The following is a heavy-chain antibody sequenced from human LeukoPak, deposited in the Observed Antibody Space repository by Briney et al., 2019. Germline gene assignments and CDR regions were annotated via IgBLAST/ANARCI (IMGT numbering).Heavy chain of an antibody. V-gene: IGHV3-21*01. D-gene: IGHD5-18*01. CDR2: ISSSGGYI. Sequence: GGSLRLSCAASGFSIKSYSMTWVRQAPGKGREWVATISSSGGYIYYADSVKGRFTISRDTVQNSLFLQLNSLRVEDTAVYNCARLRDTVTSASDYWGQGTLVTVSS. CDR1: GFSIKSYS. J-gene: IGHJ4*02. CDR3: ARLRDTVTSASDY.